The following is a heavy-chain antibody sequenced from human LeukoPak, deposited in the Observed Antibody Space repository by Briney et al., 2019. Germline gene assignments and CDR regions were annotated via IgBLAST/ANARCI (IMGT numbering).Heavy chain of an antibody. CDR1: GGTFSSYA. D-gene: IGHD3-16*01. CDR2: IIPIFGTA. Sequence: SVKVSCKASGGTFSSYAISWVRQAPGQGLEWMGGIIPIFGTANYAQKFQGRVTITADESTSTAYMELSSLRSEDTAVYYCARDRDWGTDYFDYWGQGTLVTVSS. CDR3: ARDRDWGTDYFDY. J-gene: IGHJ4*02. V-gene: IGHV1-69*13.